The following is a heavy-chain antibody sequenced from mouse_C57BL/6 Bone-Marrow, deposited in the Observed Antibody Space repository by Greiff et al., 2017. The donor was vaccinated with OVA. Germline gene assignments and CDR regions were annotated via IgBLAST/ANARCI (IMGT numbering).Heavy chain of an antibody. CDR3: ARGEGDAMDY. J-gene: IGHJ4*01. CDR2: INYDGSST. V-gene: IGHV5-16*01. Sequence: EVKLVESEGGLVQPGSSMKLSCTASGFTFSDYYMAWVRQVPEKGLEWVANINYDGSSTYYLDSLKSRFIISRDNAKNILYLQMSSLKSEDTATYYCARGEGDAMDYWGQGTSVTFSS. CDR1: GFTFSDYY.